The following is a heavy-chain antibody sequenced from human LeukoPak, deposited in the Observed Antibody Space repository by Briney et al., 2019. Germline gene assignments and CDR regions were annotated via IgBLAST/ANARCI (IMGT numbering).Heavy chain of an antibody. Sequence: ASVKVSCKASGYTFTVYFMHWVRQAPGQGLEWTGWINPNSGGTNHAQKFQGRVTMTRDTSISTAYMELSRLRSDDTAVYYCAGTSTVTTFDYWGQGTLVTVSS. V-gene: IGHV1-2*02. D-gene: IGHD4-11*01. CDR3: AGTSTVTTFDY. CDR2: INPNSGGT. J-gene: IGHJ4*02. CDR1: GYTFTVYF.